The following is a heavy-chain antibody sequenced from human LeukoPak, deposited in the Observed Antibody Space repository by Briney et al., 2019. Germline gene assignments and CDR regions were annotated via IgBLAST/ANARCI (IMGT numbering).Heavy chain of an antibody. Sequence: SETLSLTCTVSGGSISGYYWSWIRQPAGKGLEWIGRIYTSGSTNYNPSLKSRVTMSVDTSRNQFSLKLSSVTAADTAVYYCARVSSRSVSWDFDSWGQGTLVTVSS. D-gene: IGHD1-26*01. V-gene: IGHV4-4*07. CDR1: GGSISGYY. CDR3: ARVSSRSVSWDFDS. J-gene: IGHJ4*02. CDR2: IYTSGST.